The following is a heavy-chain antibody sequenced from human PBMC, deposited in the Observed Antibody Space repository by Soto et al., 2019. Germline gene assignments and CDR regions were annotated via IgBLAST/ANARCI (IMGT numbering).Heavy chain of an antibody. V-gene: IGHV4-39*01. Sequence: SETLSLTCSVSGGSISSSTYYWGWIRQPPEKGLEWIATIYYSGNTYYKPSLKSRVTISVDTSKNQFSLNLNSVTAADTAMYYCASSINWHTLDGWGQGSRVTVAS. CDR2: IYYSGNT. J-gene: IGHJ4*02. CDR3: ASSINWHTLDG. D-gene: IGHD6-13*01. CDR1: GGSISSSTYY.